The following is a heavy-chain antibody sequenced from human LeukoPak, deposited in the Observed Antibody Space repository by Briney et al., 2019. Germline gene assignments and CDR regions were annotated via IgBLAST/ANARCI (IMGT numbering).Heavy chain of an antibody. J-gene: IGHJ4*02. D-gene: IGHD5-12*01. Sequence: GRSLRLSCAASGFTFDDYAMHWVRQAPGKGLEWVSGISWNSGSIGYADSVKGRFTTSRDNAKNSLYLQMNSLRAEDTALYYCAKAWSGYDYPYYFDYWGQGTLVTVSS. CDR1: GFTFDDYA. CDR3: AKAWSGYDYPYYFDY. CDR2: ISWNSGSI. V-gene: IGHV3-9*01.